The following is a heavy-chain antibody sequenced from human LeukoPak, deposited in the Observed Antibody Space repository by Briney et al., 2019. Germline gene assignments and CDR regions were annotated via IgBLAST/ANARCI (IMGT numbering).Heavy chain of an antibody. CDR3: ARSAPTLTYDILTGYLGY. CDR1: GYIFTGYY. Sequence: ASVKVSCTASGYIFTGYYIHWVRQAPGPGVEWMGWINPNSGATNYAQNFQGRVTMTRDTSISTAYMDLSRLRSDDTAFYYCARSAPTLTYDILTGYLGYWGQGTLVTVSS. V-gene: IGHV1-2*02. J-gene: IGHJ4*02. CDR2: INPNSGAT. D-gene: IGHD3-9*01.